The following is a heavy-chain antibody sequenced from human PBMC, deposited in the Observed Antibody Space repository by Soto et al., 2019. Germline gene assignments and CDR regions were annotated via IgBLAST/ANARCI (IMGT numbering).Heavy chain of an antibody. CDR2: ISAYNGNT. J-gene: IGHJ5*02. CDR1: GYTFTSYG. V-gene: IGHV1-18*01. D-gene: IGHD2-21*02. CDR3: ARDPNPTVVVTAEWFDP. Sequence: ASVKVSCKASGYTFTSYGISWVRQAPGQGLEWMGWISAYNGNTNYAQKLQGRVTMTTDTSTSTAYMELRSLRSDDTAVYYCARDPNPTVVVTAEWFDPWGQGTLVTVSS.